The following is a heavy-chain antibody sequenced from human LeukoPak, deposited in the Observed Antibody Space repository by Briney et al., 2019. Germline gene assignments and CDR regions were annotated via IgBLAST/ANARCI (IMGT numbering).Heavy chain of an antibody. D-gene: IGHD1-26*01. V-gene: IGHV3-74*01. Sequence: PGGSLRLSCAASGFTLSSHAVSWVRQAPGKGLVWVSRINSDGSSTSNADSVKGRFTISRDNAKNTLYLQMNSLRAEDTAVYYCGRGGSYPPRIDFWGQGTLVTVSS. CDR2: INSDGSST. J-gene: IGHJ4*02. CDR3: GRGGSYPPRIDF. CDR1: GFTLSSHA.